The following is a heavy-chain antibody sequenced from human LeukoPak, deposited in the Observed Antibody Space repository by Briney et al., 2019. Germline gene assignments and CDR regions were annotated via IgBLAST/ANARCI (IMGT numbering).Heavy chain of an antibody. V-gene: IGHV3-21*01. CDR1: GFTFSNYN. J-gene: IGHJ6*03. D-gene: IGHD3-10*01. Sequence: GGSLRLSCAASGFTFSNYNMNWVRQAPGKGLEWVSSIRSSTTYVYYADSVKGRFTISRDNAKNSLYLQMNSLGAEDTAVYYCARDSETPEFYYYYYMDVWGKGTTVTVSS. CDR2: IRSSTTYV. CDR3: ARDSETPEFYYYYYMDV.